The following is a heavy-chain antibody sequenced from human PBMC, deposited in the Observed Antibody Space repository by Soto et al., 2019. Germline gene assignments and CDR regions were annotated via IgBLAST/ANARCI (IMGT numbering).Heavy chain of an antibody. CDR1: GFTFRSYS. V-gene: IGHV3-48*02. CDR2: FSRTGGAV. J-gene: IGHJ5*02. Sequence: PGGSLRLSCAASGFTFRSYSMNWVRQAPGEGLEWISFFSRTGGAVYYAVSVRGRFAISRDISKGSLYLQMNSLRDEDTAVYYCARGGEYNSGPDIIHLWGRGTLVTVSS. CDR3: ARGGEYNSGPDIIHL. D-gene: IGHD5-18*01.